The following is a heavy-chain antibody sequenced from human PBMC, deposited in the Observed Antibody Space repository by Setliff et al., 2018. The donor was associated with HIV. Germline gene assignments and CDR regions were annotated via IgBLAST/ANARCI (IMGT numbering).Heavy chain of an antibody. D-gene: IGHD2-15*01. CDR2: IYHTGKT. V-gene: IGHV4-39*01. CDR3: GRVAGYCAPSRCYGYNAFDI. CDR1: GGSISSSSFY. J-gene: IGHJ3*02. Sequence: SETLSLTCTVSGGSISSSSFYWGWIRQPPGKGLEWIGSIYHTGKTYYNSSLNSRVTIAVDTSKDQFSLNLSTVTAADTAVYYCGRVAGYCAPSRCYGYNAFDIWGPGTMVTVSS.